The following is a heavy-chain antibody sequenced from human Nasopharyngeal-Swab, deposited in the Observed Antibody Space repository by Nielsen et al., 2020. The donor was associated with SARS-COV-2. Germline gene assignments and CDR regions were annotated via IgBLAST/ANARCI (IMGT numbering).Heavy chain of an antibody. CDR1: GGTFKNYA. J-gene: IGHJ6*02. Sequence: SVKVSCKVSGGTFKNYAISWVRQAPGQGLEWMGGINPNFGTTNYAHKFQDRAKITADQSTRTAYMELSSLRSDDTAVYYCARDTIFGLALYYYYGLGVWGHGTTVTVSS. CDR2: INPNFGTT. CDR3: ARDTIFGLALYYYYGLGV. D-gene: IGHD3-3*01. V-gene: IGHV1-69*13.